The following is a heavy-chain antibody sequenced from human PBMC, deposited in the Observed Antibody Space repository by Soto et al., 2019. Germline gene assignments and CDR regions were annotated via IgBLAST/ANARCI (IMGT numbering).Heavy chain of an antibody. CDR1: GGSISSYY. CDR3: ARGRASSMLIWFDS. J-gene: IGHJ5*01. CDR2: ISTSGST. Sequence: PSETLSLPCTVSGGSISSYYWSWIRQPAGKGLEWIERISTSGSTNSNPSLKSLVTMSVDTSKNQFSLKLRSVTAADAAVYYCARGRASSMLIWFDSCGRRTRVAVAS. V-gene: IGHV4-4*07. D-gene: IGHD3-16*01.